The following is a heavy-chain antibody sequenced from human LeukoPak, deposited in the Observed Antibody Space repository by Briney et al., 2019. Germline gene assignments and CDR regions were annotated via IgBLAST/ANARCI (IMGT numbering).Heavy chain of an antibody. CDR3: ARSSPQLVLDY. D-gene: IGHD6-13*01. V-gene: IGHV4-59*01. CDR2: IYYSGST. CDR1: GGSISSYY. J-gene: IGHJ4*02. Sequence: SETLSLTCSVSGGSISSYYWSWIRQPPGKGLEWIGYIYYSGSTNYNPSLKSRVTISVDTSKNQFSLKLSSVTAADTAVYYCARSSPQLVLDYWGQGTLVTVSS.